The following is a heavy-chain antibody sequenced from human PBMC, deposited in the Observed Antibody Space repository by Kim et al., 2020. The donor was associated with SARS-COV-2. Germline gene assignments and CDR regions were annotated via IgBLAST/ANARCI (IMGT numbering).Heavy chain of an antibody. V-gene: IGHV3-23*01. D-gene: IGHD2-2*01. Sequence: GGSLRLSCAASGFTFSSYAMSWVRQAPGKGLEWVSAISGSGGSTYYADSVKGRFTISRDNSKNTLYLQMNSLRAEDTAVYYCATTWEYQLLRLVYYFDYWGQGTLVTVSS. CDR1: GFTFSSYA. CDR2: ISGSGGST. J-gene: IGHJ4*02. CDR3: ATTWEYQLLRLVYYFDY.